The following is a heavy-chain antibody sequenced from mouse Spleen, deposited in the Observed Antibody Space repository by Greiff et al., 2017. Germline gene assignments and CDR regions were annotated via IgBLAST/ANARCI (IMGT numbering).Heavy chain of an antibody. D-gene: IGHD2-10*01. J-gene: IGHJ2*01. CDR1: GYTFTDYN. CDR2: INPNNGGT. V-gene: IGHV1-22*01. CDR3: ARSYYGNLDY. Sequence: VQLQQSGPELVKPGASVKMSCKASGYTFTDYNMHWVKQSHGKSLEWIGYINPNNGGTSYNQKFKGKASLTVNKSSSTAYMELRSLTSEDSAVYYCARSYYGNLDYWGQGTTLTVSS.